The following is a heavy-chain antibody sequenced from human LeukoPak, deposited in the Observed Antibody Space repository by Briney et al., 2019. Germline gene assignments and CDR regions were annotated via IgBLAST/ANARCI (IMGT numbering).Heavy chain of an antibody. CDR1: GFTFSSYS. Sequence: GGSLRLSCAASGFTFSSYSMNWVRQAPGKGLEWVSSISSSSSYIYYADSVKGRFTISRDNAKNSLYLQMNSLRAEDTAVYYCARVXGXXGXXXXXQHWXXGTLVTVS. J-gene: IGHJ1*01. CDR2: ISSSSSYI. V-gene: IGHV3-21*01. CDR3: ARVXGXXGXXXXXQH. D-gene: IGHD3-10*02.